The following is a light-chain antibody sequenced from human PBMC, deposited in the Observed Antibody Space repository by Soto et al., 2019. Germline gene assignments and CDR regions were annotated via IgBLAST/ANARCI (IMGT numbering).Light chain of an antibody. J-gene: IGKJ2*01. Sequence: DIVMTQSPDSLAVFLGARATINCKSSQSVLYSSNNKHYLAWYQQRPGQPPKLIIYWASTRESGVPDRFSGSGSGTDFTLTITSLQADDVAVYYCQQYESTPPTCGQGTKLEIK. CDR3: QQYESTPPT. V-gene: IGKV4-1*01. CDR1: QSVLYSSNNKHY. CDR2: WAS.